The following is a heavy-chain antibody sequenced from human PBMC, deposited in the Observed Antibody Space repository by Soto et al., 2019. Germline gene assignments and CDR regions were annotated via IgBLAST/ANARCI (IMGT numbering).Heavy chain of an antibody. CDR2: IYPGDSDT. CDR1: GYSFTSYW. J-gene: IGHJ4*02. Sequence: GESLKISCKASGYSFTSYWIGWVRQMPGKGLEWMGIIYPGDSDTIYSPSFQGQVTISADKSISTAYLQWNSLRPEDTALYYCAKIGSNYLYYFDSWGQGTLVTVSS. D-gene: IGHD4-4*01. CDR3: AKIGSNYLYYFDS. V-gene: IGHV5-51*01.